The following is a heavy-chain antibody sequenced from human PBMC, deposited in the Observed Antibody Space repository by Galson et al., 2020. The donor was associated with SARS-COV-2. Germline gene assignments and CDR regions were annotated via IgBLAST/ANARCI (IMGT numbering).Heavy chain of an antibody. D-gene: IGHD5-12*01. CDR1: GGSISSSSYY. CDR2: IYYSGTT. V-gene: IGHV4-39*07. Sequence: SETLSLTCTVSGGSISSSSYYWGWIRQPPGKGLEWIGSIYYSGTTYYNPSLKSRVSISIDTPKYHFSLQLNSVTAADTAVYYCARETVRDGYNDHIDYWGQGSLVIVSS. J-gene: IGHJ4*02. CDR3: ARETVRDGYNDHIDY.